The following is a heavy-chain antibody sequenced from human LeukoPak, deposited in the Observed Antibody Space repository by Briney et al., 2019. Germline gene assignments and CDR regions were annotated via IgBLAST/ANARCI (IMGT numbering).Heavy chain of an antibody. D-gene: IGHD2-21*02. CDR1: GGSFSGYY. Sequence: SETLSLTCAVYGGSFSGYYWSWIRQPPGKGLEWIGEINHSGSTNYSPSLKSRVTISVDTSKNQFSLKLSSVTAADTAVYYCARGYCGGDCYSVLGARPSGVIFDYWGQGTLVTVSS. CDR2: INHSGST. J-gene: IGHJ4*02. CDR3: ARGYCGGDCYSVLGARPSGVIFDY. V-gene: IGHV4-34*01.